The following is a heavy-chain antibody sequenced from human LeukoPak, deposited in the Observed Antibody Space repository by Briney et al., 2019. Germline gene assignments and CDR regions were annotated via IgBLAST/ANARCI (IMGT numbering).Heavy chain of an antibody. V-gene: IGHV3-64*05. CDR3: VRSLGDSSGWYDF. D-gene: IGHD6-19*01. J-gene: IGHJ5*01. CDR2: ISSDGGST. CDR1: AFTISRYD. Sequence: PGGCLRLSCSASAFTISRYDMHWVRQAPGKGLEYVSTISSDGGSTYYADSVKGRFTISRDTSKNTLYVQMSSLRAEDTAVYYCVRSLGDSSGWYDFWGQGTLVTVSS.